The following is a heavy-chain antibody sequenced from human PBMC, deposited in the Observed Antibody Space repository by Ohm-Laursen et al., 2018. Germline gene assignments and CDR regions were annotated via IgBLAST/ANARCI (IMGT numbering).Heavy chain of an antibody. Sequence: PSQTLSLTCSVSGGPLTNYYWIWIRQAAGEGLEWIGRCYTSGSTSYNPSLMTRVTMSIETSNNQFFLTLSSVTAADAAVYYCVRNVNWGGFDLWGQGILVTVSP. CDR1: GGPLTNYY. CDR3: VRNVNWGGFDL. V-gene: IGHV4-4*07. CDR2: CYTSGST. D-gene: IGHD7-27*01. J-gene: IGHJ4*02.